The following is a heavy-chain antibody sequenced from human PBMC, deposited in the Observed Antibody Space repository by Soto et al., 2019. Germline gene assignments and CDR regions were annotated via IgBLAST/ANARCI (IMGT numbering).Heavy chain of an antibody. V-gene: IGHV3-23*01. D-gene: IGHD4-17*01. CDR3: ANDLLTTLTTGVDY. CDR1: GFTFSSYA. CDR2: ISGYGSST. J-gene: IGHJ4*02. Sequence: EVQLLESGGGLVQPGGSLRLSCAASGFTFSSYAMSWVRQAPGEGLEWVSAISGYGSSTYYTDSVKGRFTISRDNSKNTLSLQMNSLRAEDTAVYYCANDLLTTLTTGVDYWGQGTLVTVSS.